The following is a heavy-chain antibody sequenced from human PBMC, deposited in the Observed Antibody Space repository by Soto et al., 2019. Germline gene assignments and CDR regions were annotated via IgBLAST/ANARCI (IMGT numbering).Heavy chain of an antibody. CDR1: GVSIISGGYY. V-gene: IGHV4-39*01. Sequence: SETLSLTCTVSGVSIISGGYYCSWIHQPPGKGLEWIGYIYYSGSTHYNPSLKSRVTMSVDTSENQFSLKLTSVTAADTAVYYCARQGSSSWYGTYYFDSWGQGTLVTVSS. CDR2: IYYSGST. J-gene: IGHJ4*02. D-gene: IGHD6-13*01. CDR3: ARQGSSSWYGTYYFDS.